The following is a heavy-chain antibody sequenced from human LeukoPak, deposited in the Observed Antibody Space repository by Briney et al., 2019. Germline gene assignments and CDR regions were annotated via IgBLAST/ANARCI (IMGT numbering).Heavy chain of an antibody. J-gene: IGHJ4*02. CDR2: INPSGGST. CDR3: ARARYYYGSSGYYLVY. D-gene: IGHD3-22*01. Sequence: ASVKVSCKASGYTFTSCYMHWVRQAPGQGLEWMGIINPSGGSTSYAQKFQGRVTMTRDMSTSTVYMELSSLRSEDTAVYYRARARYYYGSSGYYLVYWGQGTLVTVSS. V-gene: IGHV1-46*01. CDR1: GYTFTSCY.